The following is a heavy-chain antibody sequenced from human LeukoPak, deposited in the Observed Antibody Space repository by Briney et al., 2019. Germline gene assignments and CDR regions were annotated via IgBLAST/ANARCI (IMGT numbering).Heavy chain of an antibody. V-gene: IGHV1-46*01. Sequence: GASVKVSCKASGYTFTSYYMHWVRQAPGQGLEWMGIINPSGGSTSYAQKFQGRVTMTRDTSTSTVYMELSSLRSEDTAVYYCARDVDSSGYYYLIFDYWGQGTLVTVSS. CDR3: ARDVDSSGYYYLIFDY. CDR1: GYTFTSYY. J-gene: IGHJ4*02. D-gene: IGHD3-22*01. CDR2: INPSGGST.